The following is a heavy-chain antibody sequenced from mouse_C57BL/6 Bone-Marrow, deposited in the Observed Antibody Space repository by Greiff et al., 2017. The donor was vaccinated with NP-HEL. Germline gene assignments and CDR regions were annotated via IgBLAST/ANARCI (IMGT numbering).Heavy chain of an antibody. D-gene: IGHD2-12*01. J-gene: IGHJ4*01. CDR2: IGPGCGST. V-gene: IGHV1-77*01. CDR1: GYTFTDYY. CDR3: AVRLRRDFAMDY. Sequence: VQLQESGAELVKPGASVKISCKASGYTFTDYYINWVKQRPRQGLEWIGKIGPGCGSTYYHEKFKGKATLTADKSSSTAYMQLSSLTSEDSAVYFCAVRLRRDFAMDYWGQGTSVTVSS.